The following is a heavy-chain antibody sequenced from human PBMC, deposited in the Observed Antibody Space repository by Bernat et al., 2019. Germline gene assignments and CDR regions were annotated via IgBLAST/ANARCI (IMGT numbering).Heavy chain of an antibody. CDR3: ARVGGGYDYMDYYFDY. J-gene: IGHJ4*02. CDR1: GFTFSDYY. V-gene: IGHV3-11*05. CDR2: ISSSSGYT. D-gene: IGHD5-12*01. Sequence: VQLVESGGGLVKPGGSLRLSCAASGFTFSDYYMSWIRQAPGKGLEWVSYISSSSGYTNYADSVKGRFTISRDNAKNSLYLLMNSLRAEDTAVYYCARVGGGYDYMDYYFDYWGQGTLVTVSS.